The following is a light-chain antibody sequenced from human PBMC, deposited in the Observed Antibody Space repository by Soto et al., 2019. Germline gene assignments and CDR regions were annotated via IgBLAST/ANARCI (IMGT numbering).Light chain of an antibody. Sequence: EIVMTQSPATLSVSPGERATLSCSASQSVSNNLAWYQQKPGQAPRLLIYHASTGATGIPARFSGSGSGTEFARTISGLQSEDFEVYYCEQYNKSPLTFGGETKVEIK. CDR1: QSVSNN. V-gene: IGKV3-15*01. CDR2: HAS. J-gene: IGKJ4*01. CDR3: EQYNKSPLT.